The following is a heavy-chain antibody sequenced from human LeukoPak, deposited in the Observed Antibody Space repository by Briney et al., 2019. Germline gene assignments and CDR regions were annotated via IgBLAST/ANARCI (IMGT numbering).Heavy chain of an antibody. CDR1: GFTFSNYA. J-gene: IGHJ4*02. Sequence: GGSLRLSCAASGFTFSNYAMSWVRQAPGKGLEWVSGISGGGGVTYYADSVKGRFTISRDNSRNTLYLQMNSLRAEDTAVYYCTKRIDGAGSYYIDFWGQGTVVTVSS. V-gene: IGHV3-23*01. CDR3: TKRIDGAGSYYIDF. CDR2: ISGGGGVT. D-gene: IGHD3-10*01.